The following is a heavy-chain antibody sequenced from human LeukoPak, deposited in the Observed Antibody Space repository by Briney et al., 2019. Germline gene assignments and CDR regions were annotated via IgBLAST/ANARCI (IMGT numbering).Heavy chain of an antibody. CDR1: GGSISSGDYY. D-gene: IGHD6-13*01. V-gene: IGHV4-30-2*01. Sequence: PSETLSLTCTVSGGSISSGDYYWSWIRQPPGKGLEWIGYIYHSGSTYYNPSLKSRVTISVDRSKNQFSLKLSSVTAADTAVYYCARSTSGSNPVNYYYYYMDVWGKGTTVTVSS. CDR2: IYHSGST. J-gene: IGHJ6*03. CDR3: ARSTSGSNPVNYYYYYMDV.